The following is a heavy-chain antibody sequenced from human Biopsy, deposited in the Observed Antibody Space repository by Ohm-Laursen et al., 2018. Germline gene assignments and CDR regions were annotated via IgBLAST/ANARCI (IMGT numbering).Heavy chain of an antibody. V-gene: IGHV1-18*01. CDR3: ALQSVAQMKNFDY. CDR2: SSAYNGKT. J-gene: IGHJ4*02. CDR1: GYTFSMYA. D-gene: IGHD6-19*01. Sequence: SVKVSCKASGYTFSMYAITWVRQAPGQGLEWMGWSSAYNGKTNYAQKFQGRLTMTTDTSTSTAYMELRSLRSDDTAVYYCALQSVAQMKNFDYWGQGTLVTVSS.